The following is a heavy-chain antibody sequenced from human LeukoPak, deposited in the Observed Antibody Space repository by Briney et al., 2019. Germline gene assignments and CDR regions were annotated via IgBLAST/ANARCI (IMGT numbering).Heavy chain of an antibody. CDR2: IYYSGST. J-gene: IGHJ4*02. D-gene: IGHD6-19*01. CDR1: GGSVSSGSYY. Sequence: SETPSLTCTVSGGSVSSGSYYWSWIRQPPGKGLEWIGYIYYSGSTNYNPSLKSRVTISVDTSKNQSSLKLSSVTAADTAVYYCARDDSSGWYIDYWGQGTLVTVSS. V-gene: IGHV4-61*01. CDR3: ARDDSSGWYIDY.